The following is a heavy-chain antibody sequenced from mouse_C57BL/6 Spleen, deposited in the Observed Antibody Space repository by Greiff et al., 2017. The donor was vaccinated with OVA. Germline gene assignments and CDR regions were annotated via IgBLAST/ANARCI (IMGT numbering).Heavy chain of an antibody. CDR1: GYSITSGYY. J-gene: IGHJ1*03. V-gene: IGHV3-6*01. CDR2: ISYYGSN. CDR3: ASDGYYGYFDV. D-gene: IGHD2-2*01. Sequence: EVKLMESGPGLVKPSQSLSLTCSVTGYSITSGYYWNWIRQFPGNKLEWMGYISYYGSNTYNPSLKNRISITRDTSKNQFFLKLNSETTEDTATYYCASDGYYGYFDVWGTGTTVTVSS.